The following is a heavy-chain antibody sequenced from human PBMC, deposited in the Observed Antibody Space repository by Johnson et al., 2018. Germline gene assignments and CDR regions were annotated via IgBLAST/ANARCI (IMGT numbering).Heavy chain of an antibody. V-gene: IGHV3-30*18. Sequence: QVQLVESGGGVVQPGRSLRLSCAASGFTFSSYGMHWVRQAPGKGLEWVAVISYDGSTKYYADSVKGRFTISRDNSKNTLYLQMNSRRAEDTAVYYCAKDLSLRYCSSTSCYGSNYGMDVWGQGTTVTVSS. J-gene: IGHJ6*02. CDR1: GFTFSSYG. CDR3: AKDLSLRYCSSTSCYGSNYGMDV. D-gene: IGHD2-2*01. CDR2: ISYDGSTK.